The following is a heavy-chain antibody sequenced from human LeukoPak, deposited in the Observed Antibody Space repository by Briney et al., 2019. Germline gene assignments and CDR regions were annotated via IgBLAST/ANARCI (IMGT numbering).Heavy chain of an antibody. J-gene: IGHJ6*03. D-gene: IGHD2-2*01. CDR2: IIPIFGTA. CDR3: AGSSTSFNKGYYYYMDV. CDR1: GGTFSSYA. Sequence: SVKVSCKASGGTFSSYAISWVRQAPGQGLEWMGGIIPIFGTANYAQKFQGRVTITTDESTSTAYMELSSLRSEDTAVYYCAGSSTSFNKGYYYYMDVWGKGTTVTVSS. V-gene: IGHV1-69*05.